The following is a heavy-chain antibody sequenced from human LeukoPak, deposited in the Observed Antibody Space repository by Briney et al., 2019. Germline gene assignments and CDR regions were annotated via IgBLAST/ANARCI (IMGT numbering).Heavy chain of an antibody. CDR3: AREKAGTFDY. J-gene: IGHJ4*02. CDR1: GFTVSSNY. Sequence: GGSLRLSCAASGFTVSSNYMSWVRQAPGKGLEWVSVIYSGGSTYYADSVKGRFTISRDNSKNTLYLQMNGLRAVDTAVYYCAREKAGTFDYWGQGTLVTVSS. CDR2: IYSGGST. D-gene: IGHD6-13*01. V-gene: IGHV3-53*01.